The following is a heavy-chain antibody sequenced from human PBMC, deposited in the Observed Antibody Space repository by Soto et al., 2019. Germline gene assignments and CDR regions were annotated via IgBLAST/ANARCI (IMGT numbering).Heavy chain of an antibody. V-gene: IGHV3-23*01. J-gene: IGHJ4*02. Sequence: EVQLLESGGDLVQPGGSLRLSCAASGFSFTDYLMAWVRQAPRKGLQWVSAMSGIGGYTYYPDSVKGRFTISRDNSENTLFLQMNSLRAEGTAVYYCAKAYGRSWPYYFDSWGQGSLVTDS. CDR3: AKAYGRSWPYYFDS. CDR2: MSGIGGYT. D-gene: IGHD6-13*01. CDR1: GFSFTDYL.